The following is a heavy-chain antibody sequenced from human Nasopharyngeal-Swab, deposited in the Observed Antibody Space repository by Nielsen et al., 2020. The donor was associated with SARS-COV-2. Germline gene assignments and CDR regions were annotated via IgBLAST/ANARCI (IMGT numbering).Heavy chain of an antibody. Sequence: SLKISCAASGFTFDDYAMHWVRQAPGKGLEWVSGISWNSGSIGYADSVKGRFTISRDNAKNSLYLQMNSLRAEDTALYYCATTEAGYYYGMDVWGQGTTVTVSS. CDR3: ATTEAGYYYGMDV. CDR2: ISWNSGSI. J-gene: IGHJ6*02. V-gene: IGHV3-9*01. CDR1: GFTFDDYA.